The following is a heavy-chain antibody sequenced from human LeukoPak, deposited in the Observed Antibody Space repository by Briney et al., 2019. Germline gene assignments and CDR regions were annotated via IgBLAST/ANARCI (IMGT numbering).Heavy chain of an antibody. D-gene: IGHD3-22*01. Sequence: ASVKVSCKASGYTFTAYYLHWVRQAPGQGLEWMGWINPNSGGTNYAQQFQGRVTMTRDTSISTAYMELGRLRSDDTAVYYCARDLVDYYDSSGHDAFDIWGQGTMVTVSS. CDR2: INPNSGGT. J-gene: IGHJ3*02. V-gene: IGHV1-2*02. CDR3: ARDLVDYYDSSGHDAFDI. CDR1: GYTFTAYY.